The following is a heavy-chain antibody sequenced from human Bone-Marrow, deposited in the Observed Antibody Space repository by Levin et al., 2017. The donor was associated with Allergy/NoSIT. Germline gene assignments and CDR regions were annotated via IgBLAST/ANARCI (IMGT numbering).Heavy chain of an antibody. J-gene: IGHJ4*02. Sequence: GASVKVSCKASGYSFSDYGISWVRQAPGQGPEWLGWISGYSRKTNYAQKFQGRVTMTTDRSTTTAYMELTNLRSDDTGVYYCARIWTDFCGSGSYRSDYWGQGTLVTVSS. V-gene: IGHV1-18*04. CDR3: ARIWTDFCGSGSYRSDY. D-gene: IGHD3-10*01. CDR2: ISGYSRKT. CDR1: GYSFSDYG.